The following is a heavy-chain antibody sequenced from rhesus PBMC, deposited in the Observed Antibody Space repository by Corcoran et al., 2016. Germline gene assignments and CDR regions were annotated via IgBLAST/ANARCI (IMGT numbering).Heavy chain of an antibody. CDR3: ARGCSGIGCPLVNIDY. Sequence: QLQLQESGPGLVKPSETLSLTCPVPGGSISSHYWTWIRQPPGPGREWFGRIFGSGGTIDYNPSHKGRFPLSTDTSKSHFSLKLNSVTAADPAVYYCARGCSGIGCPLVNIDYWAQGVLVTVSS. CDR2: IFGSGGTI. CDR1: GGSISSHY. D-gene: IGHD2-21*01. V-gene: IGHV4-173*01. J-gene: IGHJ4*01.